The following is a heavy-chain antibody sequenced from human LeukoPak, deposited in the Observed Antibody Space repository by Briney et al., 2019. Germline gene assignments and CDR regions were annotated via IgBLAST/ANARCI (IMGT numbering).Heavy chain of an antibody. Sequence: SESLSLTWGVAGGSISSTNWGSWVRQPPGQGLEWIGEISLSGLTHYNPSLKSRVTMSLDKSKNHLSLNLTSVTAADTAVYYCSRESGAFSPFGYWGQGTLVTVSS. CDR1: GGSISSTNW. D-gene: IGHD1-26*01. V-gene: IGHV4-4*02. CDR3: SRESGAFSPFGY. CDR2: ISLSGLT. J-gene: IGHJ4*02.